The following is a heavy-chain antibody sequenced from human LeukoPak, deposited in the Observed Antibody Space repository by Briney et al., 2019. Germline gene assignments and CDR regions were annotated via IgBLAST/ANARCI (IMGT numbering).Heavy chain of an antibody. CDR1: GSTFRSYA. Sequence: GGSLRLSCVASGSTFRSYAMNWVRQAPGKGLEWVSYMSSDSSFINYADSVKGRFTISRDNAKNSLFLQMDSPRADDTAVYYCARGEVATTYYYGMDVWGQGTTVTVSS. CDR3: ARGEVATTYYYGMDV. CDR2: MSSDSSFI. V-gene: IGHV3-21*05. J-gene: IGHJ6*02. D-gene: IGHD5-12*01.